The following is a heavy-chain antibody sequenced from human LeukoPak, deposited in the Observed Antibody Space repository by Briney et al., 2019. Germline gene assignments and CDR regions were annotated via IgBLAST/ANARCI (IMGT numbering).Heavy chain of an antibody. CDR3: ARERLAAGRGFDP. CDR1: GFTFSSYW. D-gene: IGHD6-13*01. J-gene: IGHJ5*02. CDR2: INSDGSST. Sequence: QTGGSLRLSCAASGFTFSSYWMHWVRQAPGKGLVWVSRINSDGSSTSYADSVKGRFTISRDNAKNTLYLQMNSLRAEDTAVYYCARERLAAGRGFDPWGQGTLVTVSS. V-gene: IGHV3-74*01.